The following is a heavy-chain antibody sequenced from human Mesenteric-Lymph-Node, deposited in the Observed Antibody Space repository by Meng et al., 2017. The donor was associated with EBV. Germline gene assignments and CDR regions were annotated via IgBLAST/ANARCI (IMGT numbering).Heavy chain of an antibody. CDR1: GGSIRSSNW. V-gene: IGHV4-4*02. D-gene: IGHD3-22*01. Sequence: QEPGRGMGQLSGTLSVIGYVTGGSIRSSNWGRWARQPPGGGLVWIGEIYQYGTTHYNPSLKSRVPISLDKSKNQFIRKLSSVTAGDTAVYYCARDRGGGYDRGYYFDYWGQGTLVTASS. J-gene: IGHJ4*02. CDR3: ARDRGGGYDRGYYFDY. CDR2: IYQYGTT.